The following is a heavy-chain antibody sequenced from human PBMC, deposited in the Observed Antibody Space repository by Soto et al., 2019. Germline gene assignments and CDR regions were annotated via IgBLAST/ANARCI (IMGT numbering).Heavy chain of an antibody. V-gene: IGHV1-69*02. CDR1: GGTFSSYT. CDR3: ARGSSNRYGGGDCYSY. Sequence: ASVKVSCKASGGTFSSYTISWVRQAPGQGLKWMGRIIPILGIANYAQKFQGRVTITADKSTSTAYMELSSLRSEDTAVYYCARGSSNRYGGGDCYSYWGQGTLVTVSS. D-gene: IGHD2-21*02. J-gene: IGHJ4*02. CDR2: IIPILGIA.